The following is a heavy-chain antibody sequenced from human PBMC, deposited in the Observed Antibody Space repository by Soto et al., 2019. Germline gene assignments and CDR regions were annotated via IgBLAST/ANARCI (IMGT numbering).Heavy chain of an antibody. CDR2: INHSGST. Sequence: QVQLQQWGAGLLTPSETLSLPCAVYGGSFSGYSWSWIRQPPGQGLEWIGEINHSGSTNYNPSLKSRVTISVDTSKNQFSLKLSSVTAADTAVYYCARTPALTIFGGGNWFDPWGQGTLVTVSS. D-gene: IGHD3-3*01. CDR3: ARTPALTIFGGGNWFDP. J-gene: IGHJ5*02. CDR1: GGSFSGYS. V-gene: IGHV4-34*01.